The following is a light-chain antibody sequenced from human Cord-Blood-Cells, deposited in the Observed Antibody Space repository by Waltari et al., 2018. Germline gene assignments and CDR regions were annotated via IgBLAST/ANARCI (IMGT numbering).Light chain of an antibody. CDR1: SRHVGGYNY. V-gene: IGLV2-8*01. J-gene: IGLJ2*01. CDR2: AVS. CDR3: SAYAGSNNLV. Sequence: QSALTQPPSASGSPGQSVTISCTGTSRHVGGYNYFSWYQQHPGKAPKLMIYAVSKRPSGVPDRFSGSKSRNTASLTVSGLQAEDEADYYCSAYAGSNNLVFGGGTKLTVL.